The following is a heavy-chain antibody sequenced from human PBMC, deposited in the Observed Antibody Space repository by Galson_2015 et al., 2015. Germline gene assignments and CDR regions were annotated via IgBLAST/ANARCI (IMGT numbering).Heavy chain of an antibody. Sequence: LRLSCAASGFTLRNYNLNWVRQAPGKGLEWVSYISSSSTIIYYAESVRGRFTISRDNAKNSLYLQMKSLRADDTAVYYCARVSGGNRRFDYWGQGTLVTVSS. D-gene: IGHD2-15*01. J-gene: IGHJ4*02. CDR2: ISSSSTII. CDR3: ARVSGGNRRFDY. V-gene: IGHV3-48*01. CDR1: GFTLRNYN.